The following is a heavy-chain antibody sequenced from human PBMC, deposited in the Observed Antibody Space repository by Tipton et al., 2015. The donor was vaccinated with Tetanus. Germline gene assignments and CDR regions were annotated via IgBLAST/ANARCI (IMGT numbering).Heavy chain of an antibody. CDR2: ILYGGST. D-gene: IGHD3-3*01. V-gene: IGHV4-61*01. CDR1: GGSVSSGSYY. J-gene: IGHJ4*02. CDR3: ARIHDFWSGYFDF. Sequence: GLVKPSETLSLTCTVSGGSVSSGSYYWSWVRQPPGKGLEYIGYILYGGSTHYNPSLKSRLTMSADPAKNQFSLRRTSVTAADTAVYYCARIHDFWSGYFDFWGQGTLVTVSP.